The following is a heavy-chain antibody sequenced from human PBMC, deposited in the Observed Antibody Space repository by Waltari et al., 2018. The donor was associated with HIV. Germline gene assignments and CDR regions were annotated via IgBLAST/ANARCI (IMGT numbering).Heavy chain of an antibody. CDR3: ARDQDGYYYDSSGYLFDY. D-gene: IGHD3-22*01. V-gene: IGHV3-21*01. J-gene: IGHJ4*02. CDR2: ISISSSYI. Sequence: EVQLVESGGGLVKPGGSLRLSCAASGFTFSSYSMNWVRQAPGKGLEWVSSISISSSYIYYADSVKGRFTISRDNAKNSLYLQMNSLRAEDTAVYYCARDQDGYYYDSSGYLFDYWGQGTLVTVSS. CDR1: GFTFSSYS.